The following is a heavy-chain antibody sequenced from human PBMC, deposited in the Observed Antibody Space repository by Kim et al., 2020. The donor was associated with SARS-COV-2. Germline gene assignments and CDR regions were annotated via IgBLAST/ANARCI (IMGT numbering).Heavy chain of an antibody. Sequence: RFTISRDDSKNTLYLQMNSLKTEDTAVYYCTTDLGRYFDWLALLGGYFDLWGRGTLVTVSS. CDR3: TTDLGRYFDWLALLGGYFDL. J-gene: IGHJ2*01. V-gene: IGHV3-15*01. D-gene: IGHD3-9*01.